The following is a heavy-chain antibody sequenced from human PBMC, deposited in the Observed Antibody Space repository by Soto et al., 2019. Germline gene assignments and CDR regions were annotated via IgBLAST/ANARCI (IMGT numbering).Heavy chain of an antibody. CDR1: GGSISSYY. J-gene: IGHJ5*02. V-gene: IGHV4-59*08. Sequence: SSETLSLTCTVSGGSISSYYWSWIRQPPGKGLEWIGYIYYSGSTNYNPSLKSRVTISVDTSKNQFSLKLSSVTAADTAVYYCARHKRYNWFDPWGQGTLVTVSS. CDR3: ARHKRYNWFDP. CDR2: IYYSGST.